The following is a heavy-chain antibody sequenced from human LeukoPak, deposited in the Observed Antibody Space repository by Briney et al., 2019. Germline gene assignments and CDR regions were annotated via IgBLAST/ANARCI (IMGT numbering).Heavy chain of an antibody. CDR3: AREEYGSGSTDY. CDR1: GYSISSGYY. V-gene: IGHV4-38-2*02. Sequence: SETLSLTCAVSGYSISSGYYWGWNRQPPGKGLEWIGSIYHSGSTYYNPSLKSRVTISVDTSKNQFSLKLSSVTAADTAVYYCAREEYGSGSTDYWGQGTLVTVSS. CDR2: IYHSGST. J-gene: IGHJ4*02. D-gene: IGHD3-10*01.